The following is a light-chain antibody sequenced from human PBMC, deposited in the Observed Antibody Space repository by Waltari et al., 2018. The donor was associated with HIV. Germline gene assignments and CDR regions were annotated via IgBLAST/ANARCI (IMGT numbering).Light chain of an antibody. V-gene: IGKV1-5*03. CDR3: QQYYSCCT. J-gene: IGKJ2*01. Sequence: DIQMTQSPSTLTASVGDRVTITCRASQLVSTRLAWYQQKPGKAPHLLIYKAADLEGGVPSRFSGSGSGTEFTLTISSLQPDDFATYYCQQYYSCCTFGQGTKLEIK. CDR1: QLVSTR. CDR2: KAA.